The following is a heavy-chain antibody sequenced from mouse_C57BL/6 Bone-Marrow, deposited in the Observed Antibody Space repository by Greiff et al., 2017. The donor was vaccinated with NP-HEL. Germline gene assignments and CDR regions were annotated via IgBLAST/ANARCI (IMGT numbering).Heavy chain of an antibody. CDR3: ARSHYGSSYEFDY. CDR1: GYTFTSYW. D-gene: IGHD1-1*01. V-gene: IGHV1-7*01. Sequence: VQLQQSGAELAKPGASVKLSCKASGYTFTSYWMHWVKQRPGQGLEWIGYINPSSGYTKYNQKFKDKATLTADKSSSTAYMQLSSLTYEDSAVYYCARSHYGSSYEFDYWGQGTTLTVSS. CDR2: INPSSGYT. J-gene: IGHJ2*01.